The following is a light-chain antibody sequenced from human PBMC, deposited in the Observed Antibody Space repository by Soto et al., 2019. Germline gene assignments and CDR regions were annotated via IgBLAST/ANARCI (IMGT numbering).Light chain of an antibody. CDR2: AAS. CDR1: QSISSY. Sequence: DIQMTQSPSSLSASVGDRVTITCRASQSISSYLKWYQQKPGKAPKLLIYAASSLQSGVPSRFSGSGSGTDFTLTTSSMQPADVATYYCQQSYSTHPWTFGHGTKVDIK. J-gene: IGKJ1*01. CDR3: QQSYSTHPWT. V-gene: IGKV1-39*01.